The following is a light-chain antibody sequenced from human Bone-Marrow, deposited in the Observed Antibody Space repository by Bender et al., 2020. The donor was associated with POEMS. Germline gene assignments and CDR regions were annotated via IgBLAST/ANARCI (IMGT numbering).Light chain of an antibody. CDR1: SGSIARNY. Sequence: NFMLTQPHSVSESPGRTVTISCTRSSGSIARNYVQWYQQSPGSAPTTVIYEDDKRPSGVPDRFSGSIDTSSNSASLTISGLKTEDEADYYCQSYDTTIPVVFGGGTKLTVL. CDR3: QSYDTTIPVV. CDR2: EDD. V-gene: IGLV6-57*04. J-gene: IGLJ2*01.